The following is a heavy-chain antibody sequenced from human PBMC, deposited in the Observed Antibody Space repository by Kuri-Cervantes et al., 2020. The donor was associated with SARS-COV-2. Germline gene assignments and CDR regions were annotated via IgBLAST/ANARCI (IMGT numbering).Heavy chain of an antibody. CDR3: VKTLFPYCSGGSCSTPVIPRYGMDV. D-gene: IGHD2-15*01. J-gene: IGHJ6*02. Sequence: GESLKISCSASGSTFSSYAMHWVRQAPGKGLEYVSAISSNGGSTYYADSVKGRFTISRDNSKNTLYLQMSSLRAEDTAVYYCVKTLFPYCSGGSCSTPVIPRYGMDVWGQGTTVTVSS. CDR1: GSTFSSYA. V-gene: IGHV3-64D*06. CDR2: ISSNGGST.